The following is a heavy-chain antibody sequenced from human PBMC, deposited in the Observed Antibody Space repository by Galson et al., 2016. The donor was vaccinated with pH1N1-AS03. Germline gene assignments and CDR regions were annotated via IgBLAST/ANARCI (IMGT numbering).Heavy chain of an antibody. Sequence: SVKVSCKASGYTFASFGVSWVRQAPGQGLDWMGWVSTYNGNTNYAQKFQGRVTMTTDTSTSTAYMELRSLRSDDTALYYCARLEGLGISTSYSGWYYFDYWGPGTLVTVSS. CDR3: ARLEGLGISTSYSGWYYFDY. CDR1: GYTFASFG. J-gene: IGHJ4*02. D-gene: IGHD3/OR15-3a*01. CDR2: VSTYNGNT. V-gene: IGHV1-18*01.